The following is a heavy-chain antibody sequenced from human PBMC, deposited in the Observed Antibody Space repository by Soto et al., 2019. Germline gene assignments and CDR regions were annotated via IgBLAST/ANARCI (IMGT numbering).Heavy chain of an antibody. CDR2: ISSSSSTI. CDR1: GFTFSSYS. Sequence: GGSLRLSCAASGFTFSSYSMNWVRQAPGKGLEWVSYISSSSSTIYYADSVKGRFTISRDNAKNTLDLQMHGLRAEDMAVYYCARSVRSGSFPYYYYAMDVWGQGTTVTVSS. CDR3: ARSVRSGSFPYYYYAMDV. V-gene: IGHV3-48*04. J-gene: IGHJ6*02. D-gene: IGHD3-10*01.